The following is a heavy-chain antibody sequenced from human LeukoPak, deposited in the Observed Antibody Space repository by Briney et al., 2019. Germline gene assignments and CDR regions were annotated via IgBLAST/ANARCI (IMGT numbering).Heavy chain of an antibody. V-gene: IGHV3-21*01. CDR1: GFPFSSYS. CDR2: ISSRSSYI. J-gene: IGHJ4*02. D-gene: IGHD4-17*01. Sequence: GGSLSLSCAASGFPFSSYSMNWVRQAPGKGLEWVSSISSRSSYIYYADSVKGRFTISRDNAKNSLYLQMNSLRAEDTAVYYCAREYDGDYGYWGQGTLVTVSS. CDR3: AREYDGDYGY.